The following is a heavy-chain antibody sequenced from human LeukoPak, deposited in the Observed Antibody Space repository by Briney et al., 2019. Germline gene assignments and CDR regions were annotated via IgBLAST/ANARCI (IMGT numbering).Heavy chain of an antibody. CDR3: ARDAEYDFWSGFSWGFDP. J-gene: IGHJ5*02. D-gene: IGHD3-3*01. CDR1: GFTFSSYW. V-gene: IGHV3-7*01. Sequence: PGGSLRLSCAASGFTFSSYWMSWVRQAPGKGLEWVANIKQDGSEKYYVDSVKGRFTISRDNAKNSLYLQMNSLRAEDTAVYYCARDAEYDFWSGFSWGFDPWGQGTLVTVSS. CDR2: IKQDGSEK.